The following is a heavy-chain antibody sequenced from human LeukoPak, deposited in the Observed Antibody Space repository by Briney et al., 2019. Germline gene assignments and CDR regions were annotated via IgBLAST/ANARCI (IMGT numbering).Heavy chain of an antibody. V-gene: IGHV1-8*02. Sequence: ASVKVSCKASGYTFTNYDINWVRQATGHALEWLGWMNPNSGNTGYAQKFQGRVTLTRDTSISTAYMELTSLRSEDTAVYYCATGIPAAGPRVDYWGQGTLVTVSS. J-gene: IGHJ4*02. CDR3: ATGIPAAGPRVDY. CDR1: GYTFTNYD. CDR2: MNPNSGNT. D-gene: IGHD6-13*01.